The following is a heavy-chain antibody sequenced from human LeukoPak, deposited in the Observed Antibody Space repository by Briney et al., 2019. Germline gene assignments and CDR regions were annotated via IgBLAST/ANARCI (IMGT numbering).Heavy chain of an antibody. Sequence: SQTLSLTCTVSGGSISSYYWSWIRQPPGKGLEWIGYIYYSGSTNYNPSLKSRVTISVDTSKNQFSLKLSSVTAAGTAVYYCARVGSGSYYSGPDYWGQGTLVTVSS. D-gene: IGHD1-26*01. CDR3: ARVGSGSYYSGPDY. V-gene: IGHV4-59*01. CDR2: IYYSGST. J-gene: IGHJ4*02. CDR1: GGSISSYY.